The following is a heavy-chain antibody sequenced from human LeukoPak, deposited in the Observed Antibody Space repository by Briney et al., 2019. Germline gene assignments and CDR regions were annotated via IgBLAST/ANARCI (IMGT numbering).Heavy chain of an antibody. V-gene: IGHV4-61*02. Sequence: PSETLSLTCSVYGDSISSGDYYWSWIRQPAGKGLEWIGRISSSGSTNYNPSLKSRVTISVDTSKNQFSLKLSSVTAADTAVYYCARDGGGRLEYYFDYWGQGTLVSVSS. CDR2: ISSSGST. CDR1: GDSISSGDYY. J-gene: IGHJ4*01. D-gene: IGHD3-3*01. CDR3: ARDGGGRLEYYFDY.